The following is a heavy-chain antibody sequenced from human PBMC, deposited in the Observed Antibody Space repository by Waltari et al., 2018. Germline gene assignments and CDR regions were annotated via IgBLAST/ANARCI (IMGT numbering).Heavy chain of an antibody. D-gene: IGHD3-16*01. CDR2: KSYDGTKK. CDR3: ARLDVGGN. CDR1: GFTSRSYT. Sequence: QVQLVASGGGVVQPGWSLRLSCAASGFTSRSYTMHWVRQAPGKGRGWVGIKSYDGTKKYYADAGKDRLTISRDKSKNTLYLQMNSLRAEDTAVYYCARLDVGGNWGQGTLVTVSS. J-gene: IGHJ4*02. V-gene: IGHV3-30*04.